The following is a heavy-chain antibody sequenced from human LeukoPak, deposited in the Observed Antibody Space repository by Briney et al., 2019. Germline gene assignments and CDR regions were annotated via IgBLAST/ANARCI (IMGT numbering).Heavy chain of an antibody. Sequence: GGSLRLSCAASGFTVSSNYMSWVRQAPGKGLEWVSYISSSSSTIYYADSVKGRFTISRDNAKNSLYLQMNSLRAEDTAVYYCARDLRAAKTLFDYWGQGTLVTVSS. CDR3: ARDLRAAKTLFDY. D-gene: IGHD2-15*01. V-gene: IGHV3-48*04. CDR1: GFTVSSNY. J-gene: IGHJ4*02. CDR2: ISSSSSTI.